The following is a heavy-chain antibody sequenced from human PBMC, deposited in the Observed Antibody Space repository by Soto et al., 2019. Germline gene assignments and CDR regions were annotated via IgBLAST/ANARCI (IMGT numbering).Heavy chain of an antibody. V-gene: IGHV3-21*01. Sequence: GGSLRLSCAASGFTFSSYSMNWVRQAPGKGLEWVSSISSSSSYIYYADSVKGRFTISRDNAKNSLYLQMNSLRAEDTAVYYCARGGDYVWGSYRPSFDYWGQGTLVTVSS. J-gene: IGHJ4*02. CDR2: ISSSSSYI. CDR3: ARGGDYVWGSYRPSFDY. D-gene: IGHD3-16*02. CDR1: GFTFSSYS.